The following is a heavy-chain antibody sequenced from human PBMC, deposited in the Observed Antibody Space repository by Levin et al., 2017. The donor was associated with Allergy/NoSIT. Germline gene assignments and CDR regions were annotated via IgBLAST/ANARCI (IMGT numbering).Heavy chain of an antibody. CDR3: ARSDTGYEIY. V-gene: IGHV3-53*01. J-gene: IGHJ1*01. Sequence: PGGSLRLSCAASKFIMTSIYMSWVRQTPGRGLEWLASIYKGGATYYADSVKGRFTISRDTSNTVVYFQMNSLRADDAGVYYCARSDTGYEIYWGQGTRVTVSS. D-gene: IGHD5-12*01. CDR2: IYKGGAT. CDR1: KFIMTSIY.